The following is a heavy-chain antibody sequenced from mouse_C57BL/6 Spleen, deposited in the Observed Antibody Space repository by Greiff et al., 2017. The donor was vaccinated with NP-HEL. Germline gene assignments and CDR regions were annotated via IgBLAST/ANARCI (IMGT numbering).Heavy chain of an antibody. Sequence: AQLQQSGAELVRPGTSVKVSCKASGYAFTNYLIEWVKQRPGQGLEWIGVINPGSGGTNYNEKFKGKATLTADKSSSTAYMQLSSLTSEDSAVYFCARGGTGKRVYAMDYWGQGTSVTVAS. CDR3: ARGGTGKRVYAMDY. CDR1: GYAFTNYL. D-gene: IGHD4-1*01. CDR2: INPGSGGT. J-gene: IGHJ4*01. V-gene: IGHV1-54*01.